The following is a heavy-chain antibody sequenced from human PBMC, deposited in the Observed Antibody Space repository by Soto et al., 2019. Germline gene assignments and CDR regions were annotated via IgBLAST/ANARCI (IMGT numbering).Heavy chain of an antibody. CDR1: GFTFSSYA. V-gene: IGHV3-23*01. D-gene: IGHD6-6*01. CDR3: AKGSEFSNSYTLDFDL. CDR2: ISGNGGST. Sequence: GGSLRLSCAASGFTFSSYAMSWVRQAPGRGLEWVSIISGNGGSTYYAASVKGRFTISRDNTKNTLYLQMDSLTAEDTAVYYCAKGSEFSNSYTLDFDLWGQGSMV. J-gene: IGHJ4*02.